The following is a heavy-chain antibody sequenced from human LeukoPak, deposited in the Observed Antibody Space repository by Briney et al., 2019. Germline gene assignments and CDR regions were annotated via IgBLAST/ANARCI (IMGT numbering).Heavy chain of an antibody. Sequence: GGSLRLSCAASGFTFDDYAMHWVRQAPGKGLEWASGINWNSGSIDYADSVKGRFTISRDNAKNSLYLQMNSLRAEDTALYYCAKDMSYGSGSRFDYWGQGTLVTVSS. V-gene: IGHV3-9*01. CDR3: AKDMSYGSGSRFDY. CDR1: GFTFDDYA. CDR2: INWNSGSI. D-gene: IGHD3-10*01. J-gene: IGHJ4*02.